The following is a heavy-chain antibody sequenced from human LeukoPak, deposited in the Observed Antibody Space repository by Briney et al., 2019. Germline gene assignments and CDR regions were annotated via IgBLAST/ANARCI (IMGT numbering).Heavy chain of an antibody. Sequence: GGSPRLSCAASGFTFSSYSMNWVRQAPGKGLEWVSSISSSSSYIYYADSVKGRFTISRDNAKNSLYLQMNSLRAEDTAVYYCASDAGNFDYWGQGTLVTVSS. CDR2: ISSSSSYI. J-gene: IGHJ4*02. CDR3: ASDAGNFDY. D-gene: IGHD1-26*01. V-gene: IGHV3-21*01. CDR1: GFTFSSYS.